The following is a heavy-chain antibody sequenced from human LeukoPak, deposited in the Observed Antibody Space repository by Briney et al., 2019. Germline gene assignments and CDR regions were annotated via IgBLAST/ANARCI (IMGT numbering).Heavy chain of an antibody. J-gene: IGHJ4*02. CDR2: ISYDGSNK. D-gene: IGHD6-19*01. CDR1: GFTFSSYA. CDR3: ARDVGAVATGGVGIDY. Sequence: GGSLRLSCAASGFTFSSYAMHWVRQAPGKGLEWVAVISYDGSNKYYADSVKGRFTISRDNSKNTLYLQMNSLRAEDTAVYYCARDVGAVATGGVGIDYWGQGTLVTVSS. V-gene: IGHV3-30-3*01.